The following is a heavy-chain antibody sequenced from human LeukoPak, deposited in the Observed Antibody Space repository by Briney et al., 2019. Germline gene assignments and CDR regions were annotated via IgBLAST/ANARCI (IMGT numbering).Heavy chain of an antibody. CDR3: ASATVVTGNDAFDI. CDR2: ISSSSSYI. V-gene: IGHV3-21*01. Sequence: GGSLRLSCAASGFTFSSYSMNWVRRAPGKGLEWVSSISSSSSYIYYADSVKGRFTISRDNAKNSLYLQMNSLRAEDTAVYYCASATVVTGNDAFDIWGQGTMVTVSS. J-gene: IGHJ3*02. CDR1: GFTFSSYS. D-gene: IGHD4-23*01.